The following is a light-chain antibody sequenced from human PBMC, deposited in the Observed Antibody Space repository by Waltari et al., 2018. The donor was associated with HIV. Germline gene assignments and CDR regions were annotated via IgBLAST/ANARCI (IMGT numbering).Light chain of an antibody. J-gene: IGLJ3*02. Sequence: QSALTQPASVSASPGQSIAISCTGISSDFGNYNLVSWFQHHPGKAPRLLIYEVTKRPSGLSDRFSGSKSGNTASLTISGLQAEDDADYYCCSYSGGPAWLFGGGTKLTVL. CDR2: EVT. CDR1: SSDFGNYNL. CDR3: CSYSGGPAWL. V-gene: IGLV2-23*02.